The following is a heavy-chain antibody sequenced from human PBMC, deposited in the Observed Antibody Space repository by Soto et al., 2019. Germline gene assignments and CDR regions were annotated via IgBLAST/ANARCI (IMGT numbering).Heavy chain of an antibody. J-gene: IGHJ5*02. CDR1: GFTFSSYA. Sequence: GGSLRLSCAASGFTFSSYAMSWVRQAPGKGLEWVSAISGSGGSTYYADSVKGRFTISRDNSKNTLYLQMNSLRAEDTAVYYCAKGGYCSGGSCYSTFWFDPWGQGTLVTVSS. CDR3: AKGGYCSGGSCYSTFWFDP. V-gene: IGHV3-23*01. D-gene: IGHD2-15*01. CDR2: ISGSGGST.